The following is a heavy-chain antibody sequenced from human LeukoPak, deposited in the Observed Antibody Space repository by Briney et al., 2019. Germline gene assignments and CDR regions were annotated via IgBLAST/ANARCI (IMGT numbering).Heavy chain of an antibody. V-gene: IGHV1-18*01. J-gene: IGHJ4*02. CDR1: GYTFTSYG. CDR3: ARDLSSYGRLNHFDY. Sequence: ASVKVSCKASGYTFTSYGISWVRQAPGQGLEWMGWISAYNGNTNYAQKLQGRVTMTTDTSTSTAYMELRSLRSDDTAVYYCARDLSSYGRLNHFDYWGQGTLVTVSS. CDR2: ISAYNGNT. D-gene: IGHD5-18*01.